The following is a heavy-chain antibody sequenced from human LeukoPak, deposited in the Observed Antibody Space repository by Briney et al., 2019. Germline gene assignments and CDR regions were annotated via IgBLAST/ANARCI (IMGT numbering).Heavy chain of an antibody. D-gene: IGHD5-24*01. CDR3: VKDDGWVQYAN. V-gene: IGHV3-23*01. CDR2: IRTDGVTT. J-gene: IGHJ4*02. CDR1: GFIFSHHG. Sequence: GGSLRLSCAASGFIFSHHGMNWVRQAPGKGLEWVSGIRTDGVTTYYADSVKGRFIISRDNSKNTVYLQMNSLSAEDAAVYYCVKDDGWVQYANWGQGTLVTGPS.